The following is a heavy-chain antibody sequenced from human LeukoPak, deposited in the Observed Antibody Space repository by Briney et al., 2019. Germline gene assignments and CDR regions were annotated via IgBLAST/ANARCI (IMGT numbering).Heavy chain of an antibody. J-gene: IGHJ5*02. V-gene: IGHV4-34*01. CDR2: INHSGST. Sequence: WXRQPPGXXXXXXGEINHSGSTNYNPSLKSRVTISVDTSKNQFSLKLSSVTAADTAVYYCARRGYYGSGSYYKCSNWFDPWGQGTLVTVSS. D-gene: IGHD3-10*01. CDR3: ARRGYYGSGSYYKCSNWFDP.